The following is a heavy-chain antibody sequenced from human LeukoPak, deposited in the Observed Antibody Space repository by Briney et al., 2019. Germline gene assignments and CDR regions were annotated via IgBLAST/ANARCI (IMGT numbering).Heavy chain of an antibody. D-gene: IGHD2-15*01. CDR2: IYHSGST. J-gene: IGHJ5*02. CDR1: GGSISRGGYS. CDR3: ARGGVANWFDP. Sequence: SQTLSLTCAVSGGSISRGGYSWSWIRQPPGKGLEWIGYIYHSGSTYYNPSLKSRVTISVDRSKNQFSLKLCSVTAADTAVYYCARGGVANWFDPWGQGTLVTVSS. V-gene: IGHV4-30-2*01.